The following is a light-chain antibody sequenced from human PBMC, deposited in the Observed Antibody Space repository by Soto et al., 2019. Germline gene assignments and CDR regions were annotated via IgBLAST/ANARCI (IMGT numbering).Light chain of an antibody. CDR2: SAS. CDR3: QERNRWPRGT. CDR1: QSVSVN. V-gene: IGKV3-11*01. J-gene: IGKJ4*01. Sequence: EAVLTQSPAILSLSPGERATLSCRASQSVSVNFAWYQHKPGQAPRPLIYSASDRAPGIPARFSGSGSGTDFTLTISSLEPEDFAVYSCQERNRWPRGTFGAGTKVDIK.